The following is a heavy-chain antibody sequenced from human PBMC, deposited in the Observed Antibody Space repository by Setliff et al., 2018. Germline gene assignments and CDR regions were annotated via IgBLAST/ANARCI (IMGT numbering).Heavy chain of an antibody. D-gene: IGHD3-10*01. Sequence: PSETLSLTCTVSGGSISGYSWSCIRQPPGKELEWIGYIYYTGTTNYNPSLKSRVTLSVDTSKNQFSLKLSSVTAADTALYYCAKADEGPRRASGSYYPLLRFDPWGQGTLVTVSS. CDR3: AKADEGPRRASGSYYPLLRFDP. CDR2: IYYTGTT. J-gene: IGHJ5*02. CDR1: GGSISGYS. V-gene: IGHV4-59*01.